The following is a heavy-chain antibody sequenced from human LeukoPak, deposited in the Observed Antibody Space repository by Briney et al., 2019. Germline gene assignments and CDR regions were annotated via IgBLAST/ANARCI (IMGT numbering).Heavy chain of an antibody. CDR2: IYHSGST. V-gene: IGHV4-38-2*02. D-gene: IGHD2-15*01. CDR1: GYSISSGYY. CDR3: ARGSRGLKRGAFDI. J-gene: IGHJ3*02. Sequence: PSETLSLTCTVSGYSISSGYYWGWIRQPPGKGLEWIGSIYHSGSTYYNPSLKSRVTISVDTSKHQFSLKLSSVTAADTAVYYCARGSRGLKRGAFDIWGQGTMVTVSS.